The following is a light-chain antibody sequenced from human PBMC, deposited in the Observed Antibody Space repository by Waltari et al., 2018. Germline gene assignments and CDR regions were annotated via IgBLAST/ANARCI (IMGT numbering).Light chain of an antibody. CDR1: QGINNW. CDR3: QQADSFPLT. J-gene: IGKJ4*01. Sequence: DIQMTQSPSSLSASVGDRVTMTCRASQGINNWLAWYQQVPGRAPKLLIYSASSLQSGVPSQFSGSGSGTNFTLTITSLQPEDFATYYCQQADSFPLTFGGGTKVEIK. CDR2: SAS. V-gene: IGKV1-12*01.